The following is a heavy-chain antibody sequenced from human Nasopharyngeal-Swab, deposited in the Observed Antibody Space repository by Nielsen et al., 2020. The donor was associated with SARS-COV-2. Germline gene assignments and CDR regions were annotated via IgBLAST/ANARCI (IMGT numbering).Heavy chain of an antibody. Sequence: GESLKISCAASGFTFNDHYRTWIRQAPGKGLEWVSYIGNRGSPINYADSVKGRFTISRGSAKNSLYLQMNSLRVEDTAVYYCARTTPSILVVPEERREEEEGRDVWGQGTTVTVSS. D-gene: IGHD2-2*01. CDR1: GFTFNDHY. J-gene: IGHJ6*02. V-gene: IGHV3-11*01. CDR2: IGNRGSPI. CDR3: ARTTPSILVVPEERREEEEGRDV.